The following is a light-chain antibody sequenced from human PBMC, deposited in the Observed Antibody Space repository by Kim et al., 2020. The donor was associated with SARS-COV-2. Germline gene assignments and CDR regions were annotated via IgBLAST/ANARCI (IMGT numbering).Light chain of an antibody. CDR1: SSNIGAGYD. CDR3: QSYDSSLSGSRVV. CDR2: GNS. V-gene: IGLV1-40*01. J-gene: IGLJ2*01. Sequence: VNISCTGSSSNIGAGYDVHWYQQLPGTDPKLLIYGNSNRPSGVPDRFSGSKSGTSASLAITGLQAEDGADYYCQSYDSSLSGSRVVFGGGTQLTVL.